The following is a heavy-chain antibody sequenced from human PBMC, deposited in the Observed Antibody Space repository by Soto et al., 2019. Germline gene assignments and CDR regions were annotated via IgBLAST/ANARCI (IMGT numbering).Heavy chain of an antibody. V-gene: IGHV1-18*01. J-gene: IGHJ4*02. CDR2: ISANNGNT. CDR3: XXXXXSYALDY. Sequence: QVQLVQSGAEVKKPGASVKVSCKASGYTFTSYGISWXXXXXXXGLEWMGWISANNGNTNYAQNLQGRVTMTTDTXXXXXXXXXXXXXXXXXXXXXXXXXXXSYALDYWGQGTLVTVSS. D-gene: IGHD1-26*01. CDR1: GYTFTSYG.